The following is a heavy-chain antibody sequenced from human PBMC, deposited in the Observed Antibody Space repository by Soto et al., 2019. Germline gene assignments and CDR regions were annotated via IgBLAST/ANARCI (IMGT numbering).Heavy chain of an antibody. CDR2: ISSSGSYI. CDR1: GFTFGSYS. J-gene: IGHJ4*02. D-gene: IGHD6-19*01. V-gene: IGHV3-21*01. CDR3: ARVLAVAGPYYFDC. Sequence: PGGSLRLSCAASGFTFGSYSMNWFRQAPRKGLEWASSISSSGSYINYADSMKGRFTFSRDNAKNSLYLQLSRLRAEDTAVYYCARVLAVAGPYYFDCWGQGTLVTVSS.